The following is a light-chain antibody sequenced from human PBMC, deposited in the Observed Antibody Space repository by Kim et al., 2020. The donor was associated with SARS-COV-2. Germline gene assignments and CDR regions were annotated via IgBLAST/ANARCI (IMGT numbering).Light chain of an antibody. V-gene: IGKV1-39*01. CDR1: QNVNNF. CDR2: AAS. Sequence: ASVGDRVTITCRASQNVNNFLNWYQQKPGKAPKLLIYAASSLQSGVPSRFSGSGSGTDLTLTISSLQPEDFATYYCQHSYTMPITFGQGTRLEIK. CDR3: QHSYTMPIT. J-gene: IGKJ5*01.